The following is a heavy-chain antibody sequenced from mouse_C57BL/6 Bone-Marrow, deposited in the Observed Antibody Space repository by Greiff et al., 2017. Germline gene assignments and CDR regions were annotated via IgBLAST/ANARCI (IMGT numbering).Heavy chain of an antibody. Sequence: EVQRVESGGGLVKPGGSLKLSCAASGFTFSDYGMHWVRQAPEKGLEWVAYISSGSSTIYYADTVKGRFTISRDNAKNTLFLHMTSLRSEDTAMYYSARDTTVVEGLAYWGQGTLVTVSA. CDR2: ISSGSSTI. J-gene: IGHJ3*01. V-gene: IGHV5-17*01. CDR1: GFTFSDYG. D-gene: IGHD1-1*01. CDR3: ARDTTVVEGLAY.